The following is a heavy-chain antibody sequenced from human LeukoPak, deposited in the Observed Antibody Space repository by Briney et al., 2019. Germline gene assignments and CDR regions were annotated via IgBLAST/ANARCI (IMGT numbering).Heavy chain of an antibody. D-gene: IGHD3-16*01. CDR2: VMSGRGST. CDR1: GFSVIDYS. CDR3: TQERRGSYYTFES. J-gene: IGHJ4*02. Sequence: GGSLRLSCAAYGFSVIDYSISWIRQSPGKGPEWISYVMSGRGSTNYADSVKGRFTISRDNAKNSVALQLDGLRADDTAVYFCTQERRGSYYTFESWGQGTLVTVSS. V-gene: IGHV3-11*05.